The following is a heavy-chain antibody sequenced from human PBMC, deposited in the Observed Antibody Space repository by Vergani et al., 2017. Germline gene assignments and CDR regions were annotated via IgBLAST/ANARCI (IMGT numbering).Heavy chain of an antibody. CDR2: LSASDRRT. D-gene: IGHD6-19*01. CDR3: AKVGRSEMAGTFGAFDI. Sequence: VQLVESGGGVVQPGTSLRLSCVVSGFALNRHAMYWVRQAPGKGLEWVSTLSASDRRTHYADSVKGRFSISRDNSKNTLFLHMNSLRPEDTAVYYCAKVGRSEMAGTFGAFDIWGQGTTVTVSS. J-gene: IGHJ3*02. CDR1: GFALNRHA. V-gene: IGHV3-23*04.